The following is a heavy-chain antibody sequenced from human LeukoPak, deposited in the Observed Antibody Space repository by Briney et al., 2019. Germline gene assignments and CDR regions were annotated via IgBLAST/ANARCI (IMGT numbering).Heavy chain of an antibody. V-gene: IGHV5-51*01. CDR3: ARLNPYYDILTGRGFDY. J-gene: IGHJ4*02. Sequence: GESLKISCKGSGYSFTSYWIGWVRQMPGKGLEWMGIIYPGDSDTRYSPSFQGRVTISADKSISTAYLQWSSLKASDTAMYYCARLNPYYDILTGRGFDYWGQGTLVTVSS. CDR1: GYSFTSYW. D-gene: IGHD3-9*01. CDR2: IYPGDSDT.